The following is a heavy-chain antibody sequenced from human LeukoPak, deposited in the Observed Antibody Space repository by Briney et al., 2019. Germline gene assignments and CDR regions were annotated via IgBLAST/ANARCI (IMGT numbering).Heavy chain of an antibody. CDR1: GFTFSSYG. CDR3: ARGLRFLVV. Sequence: LRLSCAASGFTFSSYGMHWIRRPPGKGLEWIGEINHSGSTNYNPSLKSRVTISVDTSKNQFSLKLSFVTAADTAVYYCARGLRFLVVGGQGTTVTVSS. CDR2: INHSGST. V-gene: IGHV4-34*01. D-gene: IGHD3-3*01. J-gene: IGHJ6*02.